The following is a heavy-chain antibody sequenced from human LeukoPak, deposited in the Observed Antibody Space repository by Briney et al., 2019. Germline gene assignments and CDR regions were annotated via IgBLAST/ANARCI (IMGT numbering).Heavy chain of an antibody. V-gene: IGHV3-30*02. D-gene: IGHD2-8*02. CDR3: ARDFKPVVLALGY. CDR1: GFIFSTYG. Sequence: PGGSLRLSCAASGFIFSTYGMYWVRQAPGKGLEWVAFIRHDGSIKNYADSVKGRFTISRDNSKNTLYLQMNSLRAEDTAVYYCARDFKPVVLALGYWGQGTLVTVSS. J-gene: IGHJ4*02. CDR2: IRHDGSIK.